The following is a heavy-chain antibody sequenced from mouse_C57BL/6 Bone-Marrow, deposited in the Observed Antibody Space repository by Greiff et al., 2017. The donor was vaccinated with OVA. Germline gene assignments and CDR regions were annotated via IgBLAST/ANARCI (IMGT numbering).Heavy chain of an antibody. CDR1: GYTFTDYY. V-gene: IGHV1-76*01. CDR2: IYPGSGNT. J-gene: IGHJ2*01. Sequence: QVQLQQSGAELVRPGASVKLSCKASGYTFTDYYINWVKQRPGQGLEWIARIYPGSGNTYYNEKFKGKATLTAEKSSSTAYMQLSSLTSEDSAVYFCARWLWYYFDYWGQGTTLTVSS. CDR3: ARWLWYYFDY. D-gene: IGHD1-1*02.